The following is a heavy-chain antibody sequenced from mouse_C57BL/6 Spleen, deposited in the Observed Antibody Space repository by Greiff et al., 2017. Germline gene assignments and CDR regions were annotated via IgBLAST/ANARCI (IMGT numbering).Heavy chain of an antibody. V-gene: IGHV5-9*04. Sequence: EVKLVESGGGLVKPGGSLKLSCAASGFTFSSYTMSWVRQTPEKRLEWVATISGGGGNTYYPDSVKGRFTISRDNAKNTLYLQMSSLRSEDTAVYYCARHSDLTYFDYWGQGTTLTVSS. CDR2: ISGGGGNT. CDR1: GFTFSSYT. D-gene: IGHD2-13*01. CDR3: ARHSDLTYFDY. J-gene: IGHJ2*01.